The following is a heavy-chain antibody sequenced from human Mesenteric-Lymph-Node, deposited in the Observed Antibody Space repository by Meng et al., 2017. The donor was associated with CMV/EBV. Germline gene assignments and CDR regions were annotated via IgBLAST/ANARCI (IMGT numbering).Heavy chain of an antibody. Sequence: GESLKISCAASGFTFSNAWMSWVRQAPGKGLEWVGRIKSKTDGGTTDYAAPVKGRFTISRDDSKNTLYLQMNSLRAEDTAVYYCARDLYSNYGLFLWGQGTLVTVSS. CDR3: ARDLYSNYGLFL. V-gene: IGHV3-15*01. J-gene: IGHJ4*02. D-gene: IGHD4-11*01. CDR1: GFTFSNAW. CDR2: IKSKTDGGTT.